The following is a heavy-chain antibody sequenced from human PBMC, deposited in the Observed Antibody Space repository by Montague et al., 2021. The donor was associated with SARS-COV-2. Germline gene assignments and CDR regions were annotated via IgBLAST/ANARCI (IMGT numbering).Heavy chain of an antibody. CDR2: IHDSGTT. Sequence: SETLSLTCTVSGASINIGTYYWTWIRQSPGKPLEWVGYIHDSGTTNYXXXLKSRVTILEDTSRNQFSLNLNSVTAADTAVYYCARGHRSGGFCYYGVAFDVWGQGTMVTVS. J-gene: IGHJ3*01. CDR3: ARGHRSGGFCYYGVAFDV. CDR1: GASINIGTYY. V-gene: IGHV4-61*01. D-gene: IGHD2-15*01.